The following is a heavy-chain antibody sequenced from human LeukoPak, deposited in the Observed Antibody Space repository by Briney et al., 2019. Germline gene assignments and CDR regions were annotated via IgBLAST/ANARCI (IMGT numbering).Heavy chain of an antibody. CDR2: IKQDGSEK. D-gene: IGHD2-2*01. CDR3: ARETDIVVVPAATFIDP. J-gene: IGHJ5*02. Sequence: GGSLRLSCAASGFTFSSYWMSWVRQAPGKGLEWVANIKQDGSEKYYVDSVKGRFTISRDNAKNSLYLQMNSLRAEDTAVYYCARETDIVVVPAATFIDPWGQGTLVTVSS. V-gene: IGHV3-7*01. CDR1: GFTFSSYW.